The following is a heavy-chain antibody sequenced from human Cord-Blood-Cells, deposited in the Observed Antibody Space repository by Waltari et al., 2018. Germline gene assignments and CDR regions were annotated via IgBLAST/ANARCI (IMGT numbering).Heavy chain of an antibody. CDR2: IYYSGST. V-gene: IGHV4-39*01. CDR1: GGSISSSSYY. CDR3: ARGYYGSGSYYRGLDY. Sequence: QLQLQESGPGLVKPSETLSLTCTVSGGSISSSSYYWGWIRQPPGKGLEWIWSIYYSGSTYYNPSLKSRVTISVDTSKNQFSLKLSSVTAADTAVYYCARGYYGSGSYYRGLDYWGQGTLVTVSS. D-gene: IGHD3-10*01. J-gene: IGHJ4*02.